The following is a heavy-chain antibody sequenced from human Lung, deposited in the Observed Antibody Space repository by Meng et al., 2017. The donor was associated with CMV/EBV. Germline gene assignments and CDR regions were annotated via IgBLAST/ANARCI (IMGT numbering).Heavy chain of an antibody. CDR2: INPNSGGT. CDR3: ARDRFRTVRGLFSY. J-gene: IGHJ4*02. V-gene: IGHV1-2*02. Sequence: AXVXVSXXASGHSFTDYYIHWVRQAPGQGLEWMGWINPNSGGTNYAENFQGRVTMTRDTSISTASMELNRLRSEDTAAYYCARDRFRTVRGLFSYWGQGTXVTVSS. D-gene: IGHD3-10*01. CDR1: GHSFTDYY.